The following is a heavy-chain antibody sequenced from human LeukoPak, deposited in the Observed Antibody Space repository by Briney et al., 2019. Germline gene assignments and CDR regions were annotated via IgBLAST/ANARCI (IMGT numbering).Heavy chain of an antibody. V-gene: IGHV4-59*01. Sequence: SETLSLTCTVSGGSISSYYWSWIRQPPGKGLEWIGYIYYSGSTNYNPSLKSRVTISVDTSKNQFSLKLSSVTVADTAVYYCARETVWFGDTRNGYYGMDVWGQGTTVTVSS. CDR3: ARETVWFGDTRNGYYGMDV. J-gene: IGHJ6*02. D-gene: IGHD3-10*01. CDR1: GGSISSYY. CDR2: IYYSGST.